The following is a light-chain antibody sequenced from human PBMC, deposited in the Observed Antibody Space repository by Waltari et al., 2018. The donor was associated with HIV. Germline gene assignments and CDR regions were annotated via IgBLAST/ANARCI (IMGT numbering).Light chain of an antibody. CDR3: AAWDDSLNGQV. CDR1: RSNIGSKT. Sequence: QSVLTQPPSASGTPGQRVTIPCSGSRSNIGSKTIHWYQQLPGTAPKLLIYSNNQRPSGVPDRFSGSKSGTSASLAISGLQSEDEADYYCAAWDDSLNGQVFGGGTKLTVL. J-gene: IGLJ3*02. CDR2: SNN. V-gene: IGLV1-44*01.